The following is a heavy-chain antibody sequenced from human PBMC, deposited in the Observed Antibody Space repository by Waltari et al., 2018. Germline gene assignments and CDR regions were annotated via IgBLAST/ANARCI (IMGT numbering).Heavy chain of an antibody. CDR1: GFTFSSYA. V-gene: IGHV3-23*01. J-gene: IGHJ4*02. CDR3: ARISSSGYWRAGFDY. Sequence: EVQLLESGGGLVQPGGSLRLSCAASGFTFSSYAMSWVRQAPGKGLEWVSVISGSGGSTNYADSVKGRFTISRDNSKNTLFMQRDSLRAEDTAVYYCARISSSGYWRAGFDYWGQGTLVTVSS. CDR2: ISGSGGST. D-gene: IGHD3-22*01.